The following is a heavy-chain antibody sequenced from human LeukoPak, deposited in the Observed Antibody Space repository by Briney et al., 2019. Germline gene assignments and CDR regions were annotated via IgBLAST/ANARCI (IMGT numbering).Heavy chain of an antibody. CDR2: INHSGST. CDR3: PRGGGYNWFDP. V-gene: IGHV4-34*01. J-gene: IGHJ5*02. CDR1: GGSLSVYY. Sequence: SETLSLTCAVWGGSLSVYYWSWIRQPPGKGLEWIGEINHSGSTIYNPSLKSRLTVSVEPFQNQASLTVSSVNAAGTAGYFCPRGGGYNWFDPWGQRTLVTVSS.